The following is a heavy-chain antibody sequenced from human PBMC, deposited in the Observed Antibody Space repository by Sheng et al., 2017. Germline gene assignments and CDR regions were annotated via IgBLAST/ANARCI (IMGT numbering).Heavy chain of an antibody. V-gene: IGHV4-39*07. J-gene: IGHJ4*02. CDR3: ARSGIYQLPHD. D-gene: IGHD2-2*01. CDR1: GGSISSSSYY. Sequence: QLQLQESGPGLVKPSETLSLTCTVSGGSISSSSYYWGWIRQPPGKGLEWIGSIYYSGSTYYNPSLKSRVTISVDTSKNQFSLKLSSVTAADTAVYYCARSGIYQLPHDWGQGTLVTVSS. CDR2: IYYSGST.